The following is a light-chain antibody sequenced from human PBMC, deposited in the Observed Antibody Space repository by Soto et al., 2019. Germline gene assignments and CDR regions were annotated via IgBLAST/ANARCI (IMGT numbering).Light chain of an antibody. CDR1: SSDIGGYNS. CDR3: SSYTDRNNLV. Sequence: QSALTQSPSASGSPGQSVTISCTGTSSDIGGYNSVSWYQQHPGKAPKVMIYDVSKRPSGVPDRFSGSKSGNTASLTVSALQAEDEADYYCSSYTDRNNLVFGTGTQLTVL. V-gene: IGLV2-8*01. CDR2: DVS. J-gene: IGLJ1*01.